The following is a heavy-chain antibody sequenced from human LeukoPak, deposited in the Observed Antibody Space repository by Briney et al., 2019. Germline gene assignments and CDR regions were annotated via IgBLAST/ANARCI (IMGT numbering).Heavy chain of an antibody. J-gene: IGHJ4*02. CDR2: ISGSGYST. Sequence: GGSLRLSCAASGFTFSSYAMSWVRQAPGKGLEWVSAISGSGYSTYYTDSVKGRFAISKDNSKNTLYLQMNSLRADDTAVYYCAKDPRGDCSGGSCYYLDCWGQGTLVTVSS. V-gene: IGHV3-23*01. D-gene: IGHD2-15*01. CDR1: GFTFSSYA. CDR3: AKDPRGDCSGGSCYYLDC.